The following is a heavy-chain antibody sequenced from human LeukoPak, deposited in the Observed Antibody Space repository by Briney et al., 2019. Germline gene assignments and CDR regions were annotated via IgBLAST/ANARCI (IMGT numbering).Heavy chain of an antibody. CDR2: ISGSGGST. Sequence: GGSLTLSCAASRFTFNSYAMSWLRQAPGKGLEWVSAISGSGGSTYYADSVKGRFTISRDNSKNTLYLQMNSLRAEDTAVYYCAKVRVYAKGYYFDYWGQGTLVTVSS. D-gene: IGHD2-8*01. CDR3: AKVRVYAKGYYFDY. V-gene: IGHV3-23*01. J-gene: IGHJ4*02. CDR1: RFTFNSYA.